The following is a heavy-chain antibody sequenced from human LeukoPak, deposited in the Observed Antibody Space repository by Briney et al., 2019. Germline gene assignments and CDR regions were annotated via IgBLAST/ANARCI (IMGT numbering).Heavy chain of an antibody. CDR2: IYTSGNT. J-gene: IGHJ3*02. Sequence: SETLSLTCTVSGGSINSYYWSWIRQPAGKGLEWIGRIYTSGNTNYNPSLKSRVIMSIDTPKNQFSLRLSSVTAADTAVYYCARESSTSSRAFDIWGQGTMVTVSS. CDR1: GGSINSYY. D-gene: IGHD6-6*01. CDR3: ARESSTSSRAFDI. V-gene: IGHV4-4*07.